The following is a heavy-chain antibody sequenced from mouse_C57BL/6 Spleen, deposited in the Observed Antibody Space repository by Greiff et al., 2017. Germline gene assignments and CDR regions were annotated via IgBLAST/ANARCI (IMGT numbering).Heavy chain of an antibody. CDR2: IYPGDGDT. J-gene: IGHJ4*01. Sequence: QVQLKQSGPELVKPGASVKISCKASGYAFSSSWMNWVKQRPGKGLEWIGRIYPGDGDTNYNGKFKGKATLTADKSSSTAYMQLSSLTSEDSAVYFCAREYDYDVYYYAMDYWGQGTSVTVSS. D-gene: IGHD2-4*01. V-gene: IGHV1-82*01. CDR3: AREYDYDVYYYAMDY. CDR1: GYAFSSSW.